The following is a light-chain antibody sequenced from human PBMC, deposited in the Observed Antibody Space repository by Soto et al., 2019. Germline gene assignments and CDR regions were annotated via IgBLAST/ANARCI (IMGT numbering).Light chain of an antibody. CDR3: ATWDDNLSGVV. V-gene: IGLV1-47*01. Sequence: QSVLTQPPSVSGTPGPRVTISCSGSNSNIGSNCVYWYQQLPGTAPKLLIYRSHERPSGVPDRFSGSKSGTSASLAISGLRSEDEADYSCATWDDNLSGVVFGGGTKLTVL. J-gene: IGLJ3*02. CDR2: RSH. CDR1: NSNIGSNC.